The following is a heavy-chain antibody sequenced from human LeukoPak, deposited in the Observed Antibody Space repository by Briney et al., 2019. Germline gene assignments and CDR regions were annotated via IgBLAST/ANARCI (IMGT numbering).Heavy chain of an antibody. J-gene: IGHJ5*02. CDR1: GGSISSYY. Sequence: PSETLSLTCTVSGGSISSYYWSWIRQPPGQGLEWIAYIHSSGYTNYNPSLKSRVTIPVDTSKNQFSLKVTSVTAADTAVYYCAKRQGPNSGSYDYFDPWGQGTLVTVSS. D-gene: IGHD1-26*01. CDR3: AKRQGPNSGSYDYFDP. CDR2: IHSSGYT. V-gene: IGHV4-4*09.